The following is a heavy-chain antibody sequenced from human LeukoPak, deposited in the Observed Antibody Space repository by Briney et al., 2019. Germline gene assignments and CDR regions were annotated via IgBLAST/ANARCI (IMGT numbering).Heavy chain of an antibody. CDR1: GFTFSSYW. CDR2: IKQDGSEK. D-gene: IGHD6-19*01. J-gene: IGHJ6*02. V-gene: IGHV3-7*01. CDR3: ARSGIAVAGTYYYYGMDV. Sequence: GGSLRLSCAASGFTFSSYWMSWVRQAPGKGLEWVANIKQDGSEKYYVDSVKSRFTISRDNAKNSLYLQMNSLRAEDTAVYYCARSGIAVAGTYYYYGMDVWGQGTTVTVSS.